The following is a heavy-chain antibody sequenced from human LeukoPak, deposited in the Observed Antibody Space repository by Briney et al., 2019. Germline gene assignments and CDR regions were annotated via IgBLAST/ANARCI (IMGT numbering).Heavy chain of an antibody. V-gene: IGHV1-2*04. CDR1: GYTFTSYG. Sequence: ASVKVSCKASGYTFTSYGISWVRQAPGQGLEWMGWINPNSGGTNYAQKFQGWVTMTRDTSISTAYMELSRLRSDDTAVYYCARDPSGSYGYNWFDPWGQGTLVTVSS. CDR2: INPNSGGT. D-gene: IGHD5-18*01. CDR3: ARDPSGSYGYNWFDP. J-gene: IGHJ5*02.